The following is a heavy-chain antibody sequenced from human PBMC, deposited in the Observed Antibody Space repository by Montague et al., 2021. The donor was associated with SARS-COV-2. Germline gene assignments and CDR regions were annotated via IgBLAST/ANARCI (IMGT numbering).Heavy chain of an antibody. CDR2: TFYRSQWHT. CDR1: GDSVSSDTAA. D-gene: IGHD4-17*01. J-gene: IGHJ1*01. CDR3: ARDGDYGGTWYSFLQN. Sequence: CAISGDSVSSDTAAWHWIRQSPSRGLEWQGRTFYRSQWHTDSAASVRSRISLSGDISKNQFSLHLNSVTPEDTAIYYCARDGDYGGTWYSFLQNWGQGTLVIVSS. V-gene: IGHV6-1*01.